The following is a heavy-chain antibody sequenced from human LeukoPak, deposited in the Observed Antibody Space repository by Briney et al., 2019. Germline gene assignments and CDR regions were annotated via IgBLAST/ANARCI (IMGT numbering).Heavy chain of an antibody. J-gene: IGHJ6*03. D-gene: IGHD6-13*01. CDR1: GYTFTSYG. Sequence: ASVKVSCKASGYTFTSYGISWVRQAPGQGLEWMGWTSAYSGNTDYAQKLQGRVTMTTDTSTSTAYMELRSLRSDDTAVYYCARDGGSSWYHTYSYYYYYYMDVWGKGTTVTVSS. CDR3: ARDGGSSWYHTYSYYYYYYMDV. V-gene: IGHV1-18*01. CDR2: TSAYSGNT.